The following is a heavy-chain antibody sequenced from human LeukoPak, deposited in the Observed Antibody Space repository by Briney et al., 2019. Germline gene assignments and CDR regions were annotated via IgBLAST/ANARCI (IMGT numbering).Heavy chain of an antibody. V-gene: IGHV3-53*01. Sequence: GGSLRLSCATSGFTVSSNYMSWVRQAPGKGLEWVSIIYSGGSTFYADSVKGRFTISRDNSKNTLYLQMNSLRAEDTAVYYCARGGSYLSAFDIWGQGTMVTVSS. CDR2: IYSGGST. J-gene: IGHJ3*02. CDR3: ARGGSYLSAFDI. D-gene: IGHD1-26*01. CDR1: GFTVSSNY.